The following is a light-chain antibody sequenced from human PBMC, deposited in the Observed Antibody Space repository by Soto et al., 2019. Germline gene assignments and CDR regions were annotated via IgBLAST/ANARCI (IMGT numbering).Light chain of an antibody. J-gene: IGKJ1*01. CDR3: QQYNNWPQT. Sequence: EIVMTQSPATLSVSPGERATLSCSASQSVSSNLAWYHQKPGQAPRLLIYGASTRATGIPARFSGSGSVTEFTLSISSLQSEDFAVYSCQQYNNWPQTFGQGTKVDIK. V-gene: IGKV3-15*01. CDR2: GAS. CDR1: QSVSSN.